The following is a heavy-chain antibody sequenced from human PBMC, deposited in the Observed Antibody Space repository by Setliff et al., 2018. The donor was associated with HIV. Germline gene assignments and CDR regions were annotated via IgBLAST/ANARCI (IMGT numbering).Heavy chain of an antibody. CDR2: IIPFFRTT. V-gene: IGHV1-69*06. J-gene: IGHJ6*03. Sequence: SVKVSCKASGGTFSTYSMNWVRQAPGQGLEWMGGIIPFFRTTNYAQKFQGRVTVTADISTSTAYMELRSLRSEDTAVYYCARGLRSYPSGTLYYYYMDVWGKGTTVTVSS. CDR1: GGTFSTYS. CDR3: ARGLRSYPSGTLYYYYMDV. D-gene: IGHD3-10*01.